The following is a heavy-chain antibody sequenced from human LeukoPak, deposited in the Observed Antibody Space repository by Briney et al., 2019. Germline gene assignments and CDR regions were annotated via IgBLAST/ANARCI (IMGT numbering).Heavy chain of an antibody. J-gene: IGHJ5*02. V-gene: IGHV1-69*04. CDR2: IIPILGIA. CDR1: GGTFSSYA. Sequence: SVKVSCKASGGTFSSYAISWVRQAPGQGLEWMGRIIPILGIANYAQKLQGRVTMTTDTSTSTAHTELRSLRSEDTAVYYCASDVLWFGELENWFDPWGQGTLVTVSS. D-gene: IGHD3-10*01. CDR3: ASDVLWFGELENWFDP.